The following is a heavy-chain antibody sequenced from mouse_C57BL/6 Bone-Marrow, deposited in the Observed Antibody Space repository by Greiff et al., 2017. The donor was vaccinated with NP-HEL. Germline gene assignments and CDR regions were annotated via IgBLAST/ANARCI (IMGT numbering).Heavy chain of an antibody. Sequence: EVQLQQSGAELVRPGASVTLSCTASGFNITDDYMHWVQQRPEQGLEWIGWIDPENGGTAYASKFQGKATIPDNTSSNTAYLQLSSLTSEDTAVYYCTGYSNYVWFAYWGQGTLVTVSA. V-gene: IGHV14-4*01. J-gene: IGHJ3*01. CDR3: TGYSNYVWFAY. D-gene: IGHD2-5*01. CDR2: IDPENGGT. CDR1: GFNITDDY.